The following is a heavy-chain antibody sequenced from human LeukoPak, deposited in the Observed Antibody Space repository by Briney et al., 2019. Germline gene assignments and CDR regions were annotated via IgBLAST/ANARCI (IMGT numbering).Heavy chain of an antibody. CDR1: GGSFSEYF. J-gene: IGHJ6*02. Sequence: SETLSFTCAVYGGSFSEYFWGWIRQPPGKGLEWIGEINHSGRTYYNPPLKSRVTISVDTSKNQFSLNLSSVTAADTAVYYCARDVVVVPAAIHYGMDVWGQGTTVTVSS. D-gene: IGHD2-2*01. V-gene: IGHV4-34*01. CDR2: INHSGRT. CDR3: ARDVVVVPAAIHYGMDV.